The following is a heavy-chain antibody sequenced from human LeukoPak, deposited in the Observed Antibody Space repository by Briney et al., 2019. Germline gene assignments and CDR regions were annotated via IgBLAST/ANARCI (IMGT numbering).Heavy chain of an antibody. D-gene: IGHD3-22*01. CDR3: ARNTYYYDRSGYPLSSGFDY. V-gene: IGHV4-30-2*01. CDR1: GGSISSDDYS. Sequence: PSETLSLTCVVSGGSISSDDYSWSWIRQPPGKGLEWIGYIYHGGNTYYSPSLESRVTMSVDRSKNQFSLKLSSVTAADTAVYYCARNTYYYDRSGYPLSSGFDYWGQGTLVTVSS. CDR2: IYHGGNT. J-gene: IGHJ4*02.